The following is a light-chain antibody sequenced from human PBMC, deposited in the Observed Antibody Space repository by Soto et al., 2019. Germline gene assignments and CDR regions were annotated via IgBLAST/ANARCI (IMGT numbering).Light chain of an antibody. Sequence: DIQMTQSPSTLSASVGDRVTITCRASQSISSWLAWYQQKPGRAPKLLIYDASSLESGVPSRFSGSGSGTEFTLTLRSLQPDDFATYYCQQYNSYSKTFGQGTKVDIK. CDR2: DAS. CDR1: QSISSW. V-gene: IGKV1-5*01. CDR3: QQYNSYSKT. J-gene: IGKJ1*01.